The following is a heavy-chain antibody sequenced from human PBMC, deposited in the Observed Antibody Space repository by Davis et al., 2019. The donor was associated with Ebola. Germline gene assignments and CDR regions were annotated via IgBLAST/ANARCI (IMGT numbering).Heavy chain of an antibody. Sequence: SETLSLTCTVSGGSISSSSYYWGWIRQPPGKGLEWIGSISYSGLTYYNPSLKSRVTISVDTSKNQLSLKLNSVTAADTAVYYCARLADDSDYDYYFDLWGRGTLVTVSS. J-gene: IGHJ4*02. CDR3: ARLADDSDYDYYFDL. CDR2: ISYSGLT. CDR1: GGSISSSSYY. D-gene: IGHD5-12*01. V-gene: IGHV4-39*01.